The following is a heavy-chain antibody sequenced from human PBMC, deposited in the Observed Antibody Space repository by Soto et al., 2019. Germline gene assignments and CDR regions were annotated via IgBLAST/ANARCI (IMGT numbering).Heavy chain of an antibody. CDR2: IFWDDDK. CDR1: GFSLTTSGVA. Sequence: KESGPTLVKPTQTLTLTCTFSGFSLTTSGVAVGWTRQSPGKSLEWLAVIFWDDDKRYSPSLSSRLTITKDTSKNQVVLTMTHMDPVDTATFYCAHRSCDRSTCSVDSWGPGILVTVSS. V-gene: IGHV2-5*02. J-gene: IGHJ4*02. CDR3: AHRSCDRSTCSVDS. D-gene: IGHD1-26*01.